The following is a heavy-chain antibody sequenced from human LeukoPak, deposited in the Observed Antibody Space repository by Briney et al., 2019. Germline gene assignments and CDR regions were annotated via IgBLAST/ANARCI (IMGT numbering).Heavy chain of an antibody. V-gene: IGHV3-49*04. Sequence: PGGSLRLSCTASGFTFGDYAMSWVRQAPGKGLEWVGFIRSKAYGGTTEYAASVKGRFTISRDDSKSIAYLQMNSLKTEDTAVYYCTRSREVWFGELLGLGDFDYWGQGTLVTVSS. CDR2: IRSKAYGGTT. CDR1: GFTFGDYA. CDR3: TRSREVWFGELLGLGDFDY. J-gene: IGHJ4*02. D-gene: IGHD3-10*01.